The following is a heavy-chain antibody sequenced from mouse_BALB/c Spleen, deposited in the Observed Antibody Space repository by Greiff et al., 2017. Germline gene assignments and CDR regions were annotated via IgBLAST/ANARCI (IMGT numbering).Heavy chain of an antibody. Sequence: VKLVESGAELVRPGVSVKISCKGSGYTFTDYAMHWVKQSHAKSLEWIGVISTYYGDASYNQKFKGKATMTVDKSSSTAYMELARLTSEDSAIYYCARAGNAMDYWGQGTSVTVSS. CDR1: GYTFTDYA. V-gene: IGHV1S137*01. J-gene: IGHJ4*01. CDR3: ARAGNAMDY. CDR2: ISTYYGDA.